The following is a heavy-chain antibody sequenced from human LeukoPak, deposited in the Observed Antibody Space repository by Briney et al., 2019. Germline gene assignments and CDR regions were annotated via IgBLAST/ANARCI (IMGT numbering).Heavy chain of an antibody. Sequence: ASETLSLTCTVSGGSVSSSSYYWGWIRQPPGRGLEWIGEINHSGSTNYNPSLKSRVTISVDTSKNQFSLKLSSVTAADTAVYYCARRGTPDDYWGQGTLVTVSS. D-gene: IGHD3-16*01. J-gene: IGHJ4*02. V-gene: IGHV4-39*07. CDR3: ARRGTPDDY. CDR2: INHSGST. CDR1: GGSVSSSSYY.